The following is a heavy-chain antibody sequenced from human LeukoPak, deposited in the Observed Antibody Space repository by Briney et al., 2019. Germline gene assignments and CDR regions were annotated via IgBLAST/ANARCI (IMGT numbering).Heavy chain of an antibody. CDR1: GFTFSSYA. V-gene: IGHV3-30-3*01. Sequence: GGSLRLSCAASGFTFSSYAMHWVRQALGKGLEWVAVISYDGSNKYYADSVKGRFTISRDNSKNTLYLQMNSLRAEDTAVYYCARDAYTGYTAMAKYNWFDPWGQGTLVTVSS. D-gene: IGHD5-18*01. CDR2: ISYDGSNK. CDR3: ARDAYTGYTAMAKYNWFDP. J-gene: IGHJ5*02.